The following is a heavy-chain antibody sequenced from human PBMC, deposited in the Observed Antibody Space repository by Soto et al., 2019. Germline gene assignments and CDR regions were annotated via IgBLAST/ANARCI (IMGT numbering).Heavy chain of an antibody. Sequence: VQLLESGGGLVQPGGSLRLSCAASGFTFSSYAMSWVRQAPGKGLEWVSAISGSGGSTYYADSVKGRFTISRDNSKNTLYLQMNSLRAEDTAVYYCAKSNIGDYMIYYYYYYMDVWGKGTTVTVSS. D-gene: IGHD4-17*01. CDR1: GFTFSSYA. V-gene: IGHV3-23*01. CDR3: AKSNIGDYMIYYYYYYMDV. J-gene: IGHJ6*03. CDR2: ISGSGGST.